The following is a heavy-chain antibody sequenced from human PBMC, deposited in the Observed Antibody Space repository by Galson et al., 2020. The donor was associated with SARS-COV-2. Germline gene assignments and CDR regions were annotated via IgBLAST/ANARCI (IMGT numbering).Heavy chain of an antibody. D-gene: IGHD3-10*01. Sequence: SETLSLTCTVSGGSISSYYWSWIRQPPGKGLEWIGYIYYSGSTNYNPSLKSRVTISVDTSKNQFSLKLSSVTAADTAVYYCAGSGSYYYPYYYYGMDVWGQGTTVTVSS. V-gene: IGHV4-59*01. CDR3: AGSGSYYYPYYYYGMDV. J-gene: IGHJ6*02. CDR1: GGSISSYY. CDR2: IYYSGST.